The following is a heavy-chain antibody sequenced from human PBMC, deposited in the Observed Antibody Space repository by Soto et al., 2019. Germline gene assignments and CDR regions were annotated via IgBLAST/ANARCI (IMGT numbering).Heavy chain of an antibody. J-gene: IGHJ4*02. CDR2: ISAYNGNT. V-gene: IGHV1-18*01. Sequence: GGSVEVPCQGFGYTLSSVGISWGGQAPGQGLEWMGWISAYNGNTNYAQKLQGRVTMTTDTSTSTAYMELRSLRSDDTAVYYCARDHDYGDFNDWGQGTRVTVSS. D-gene: IGHD4-17*01. CDR3: ARDHDYGDFND. CDR1: GYTLSSVG.